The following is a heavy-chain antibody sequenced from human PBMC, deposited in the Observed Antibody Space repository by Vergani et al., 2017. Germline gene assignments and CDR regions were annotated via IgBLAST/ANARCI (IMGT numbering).Heavy chain of an antibody. J-gene: IGHJ6*03. D-gene: IGHD6-6*01. CDR2: INHSGST. V-gene: IGHV4-34*01. CDR3: ARGMYSSSSGRYYYYYMDV. Sequence: QVQLQQWGAGLLKPSETLSLTCAVYGGSFSGYYWSWIRQPPGKGLEWIGEINHSGSTNYNPSLKSRVTISVDTSKNQFSLKLSSVTAADTAVYYCARGMYSSSSGRYYYYYMDVWGKGTTVTVSS. CDR1: GGSFSGYY.